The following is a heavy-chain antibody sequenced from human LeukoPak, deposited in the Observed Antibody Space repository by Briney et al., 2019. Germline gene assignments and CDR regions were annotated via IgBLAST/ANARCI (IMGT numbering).Heavy chain of an antibody. Sequence: PGGSLRLSCAASGFSFSSYGMTWVRQAPGKGLEWVSSITSSSSYKYYVDSVKGRFTISRDNAKNSLYLQMNSLRAEDTAVYYCARERGDGRDYGRYGMDVWGQGTTVTVS. CDR2: ITSSSSYK. D-gene: IGHD4-17*01. CDR3: ARERGDGRDYGRYGMDV. CDR1: GFSFSSYG. J-gene: IGHJ6*02. V-gene: IGHV3-21*01.